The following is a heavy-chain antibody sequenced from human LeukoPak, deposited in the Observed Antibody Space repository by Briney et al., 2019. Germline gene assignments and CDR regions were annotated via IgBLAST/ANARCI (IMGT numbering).Heavy chain of an antibody. D-gene: IGHD1-14*01. J-gene: IGHJ3*01. Sequence: PGGSLTLSCAVSGIICGNYWMHWVRQAPGKGLVWVSRVKGDGNSIYADYVKGRFTISRDNTKNTLYLQMSGLRVEDTALYYCATGLISAYEFWGQGTMVTVSS. CDR3: ATGLISAYEF. CDR1: GIICGNYW. V-gene: IGHV3-74*01. CDR2: VKGDGNS.